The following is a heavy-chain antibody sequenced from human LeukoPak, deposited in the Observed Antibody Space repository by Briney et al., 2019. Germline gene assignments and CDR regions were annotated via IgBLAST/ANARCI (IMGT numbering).Heavy chain of an antibody. J-gene: IGHJ6*03. CDR1: GGTFSSYA. CDR2: FIPIFGTA. D-gene: IGHD3-3*01. CDR3: ARTHYYDFWSVTKGDPRNPRYYYMDV. Sequence: SSVKVSCKASGGTFSSYAISWVRQAPGHGLDWTGGFIPIFGTAKYAQKFQGRVTITADESTSTAYMELSSLRSEDTAVYYCARTHYYDFWSVTKGDPRNPRYYYMDVWGKGTTVTVSS. V-gene: IGHV1-69*01.